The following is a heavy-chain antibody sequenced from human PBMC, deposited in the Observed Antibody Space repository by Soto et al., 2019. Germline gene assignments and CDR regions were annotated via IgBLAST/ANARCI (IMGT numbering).Heavy chain of an antibody. CDR3: ARGRYYDFWSGYLTYYYYYGMDV. CDR2: INHSEST. Sequence: PETPSLTXAVYGGSFSGYYWSWIRQPPGKGLEWIGEINHSESTNYNPSLKSRVTISVDTSKNQFSLKLSSVTAADTAVYYCARGRYYDFWSGYLTYYYYYGMDVWGQGTTVTVSS. CDR1: GGSFSGYY. D-gene: IGHD3-3*01. V-gene: IGHV4-34*01. J-gene: IGHJ6*02.